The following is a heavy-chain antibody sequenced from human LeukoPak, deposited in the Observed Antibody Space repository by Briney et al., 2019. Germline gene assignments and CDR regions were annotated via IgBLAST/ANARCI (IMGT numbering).Heavy chain of an antibody. J-gene: IGHJ4*02. CDR1: GYSVTNYW. V-gene: IGHV5-51*01. CDR2: IYPGDSTT. Sequence: GESLKISCKVSGYSVTNYWIAWVRQMPGKGLEWMGIIYPGDSTTRYSPSFQGQVTISADKSISTAYLQWSSLKASDTAMYYCARHVRSGWHRYFDYWGQGTLVTVSS. CDR3: ARHVRSGWHRYFDY. D-gene: IGHD6-19*01.